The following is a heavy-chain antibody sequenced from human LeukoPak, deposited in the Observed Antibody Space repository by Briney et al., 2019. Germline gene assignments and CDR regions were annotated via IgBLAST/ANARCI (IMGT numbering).Heavy chain of an antibody. CDR1: GGSISSGGYS. J-gene: IGHJ6*03. CDR3: ARGSSSWLDYYIDV. D-gene: IGHD6-13*01. Sequence: PSQTLSLTCAVSGGSISSGGYSWTWIRQPPGKGLECIGHIYYSGTTYYNPSLKSRVTISLDTSKNQFSLRLTSVTAADTAVYYCARGSSSWLDYYIDVWAKGTTVTVSS. V-gene: IGHV4-30-4*07. CDR2: IYYSGTT.